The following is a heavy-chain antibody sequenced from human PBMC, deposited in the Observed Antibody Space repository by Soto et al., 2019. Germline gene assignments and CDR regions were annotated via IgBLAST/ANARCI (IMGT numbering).Heavy chain of an antibody. D-gene: IGHD1-1*01. CDR2: INEDGSEK. CDR1: GLTFSTYW. V-gene: IGHV3-7*05. J-gene: IGHJ5*02. Sequence: PGGSLRLSCAASGLTFSTYWMSWVRQAPGKGLEWVAIINEDGSEKYYVDSVKGRFTISRDNAKNSLYLQMNSLRGEDTALYYCAGLPYNQGGRTFAPWGQGTLVTVSS. CDR3: AGLPYNQGGRTFAP.